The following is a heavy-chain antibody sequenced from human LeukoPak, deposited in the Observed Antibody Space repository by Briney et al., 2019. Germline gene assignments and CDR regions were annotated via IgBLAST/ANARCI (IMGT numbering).Heavy chain of an antibody. Sequence: ASVKVSCKASGGTFSSYAISWVRQAPGRGLEWMGGIIPIFGTANYAQKFQGRVTITADESTSTAYMELSSLRSEDTAVYYCARDAETYYYDSSGYHNWFDPWGQGTLVTVSS. J-gene: IGHJ5*02. V-gene: IGHV1-69*01. CDR1: GGTFSSYA. D-gene: IGHD3-22*01. CDR2: IIPIFGTA. CDR3: ARDAETYYYDSSGYHNWFDP.